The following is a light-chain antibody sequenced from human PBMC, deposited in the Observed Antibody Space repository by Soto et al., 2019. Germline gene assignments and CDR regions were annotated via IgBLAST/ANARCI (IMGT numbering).Light chain of an antibody. V-gene: IGKV3-11*01. CDR2: DAS. Sequence: EIVLTQSPATLSLSPGEGATLSCRASQSVSSYLAWYQQKPGQAPRLLIYDASNRATGIPARFSGSGSGTDFTLTISSLEPEDFAVYYCLQRSNWPPRWTFGQGTKVDIK. CDR1: QSVSSY. J-gene: IGKJ1*01. CDR3: LQRSNWPPRWT.